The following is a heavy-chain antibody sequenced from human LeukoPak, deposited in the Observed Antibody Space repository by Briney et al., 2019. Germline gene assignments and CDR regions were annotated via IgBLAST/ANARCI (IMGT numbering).Heavy chain of an antibody. CDR3: ARVGAYCSSSSCFDY. Sequence: ASVKVSCKPSGYTFTSYGISWVRQAPGQGLEWMGWISAYNGNTDYAQNLQDRVTMTTDTSTSTAHMELRSLRSDDTAVYYCARVGAYCSSSSCFDYWDQGTLVTVSS. CDR1: GYTFTSYG. J-gene: IGHJ4*02. D-gene: IGHD2-2*01. V-gene: IGHV1-18*01. CDR2: ISAYNGNT.